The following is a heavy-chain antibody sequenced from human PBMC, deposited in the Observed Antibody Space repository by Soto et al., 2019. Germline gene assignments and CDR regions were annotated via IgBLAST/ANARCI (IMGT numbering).Heavy chain of an antibody. J-gene: IGHJ6*02. Sequence: QVQLVQSGDEVKKPGSSVKVSCKASGGTFSSYAISWVRQAPGQGLEWMGGIIPISGTANYAQKFQGRVTITADESTSTAYMELSSLRSEDTAVYYCARSQGSSTSLEIYYYYYYGMDVWGQWTTVTVSS. CDR1: GGTFSSYA. CDR3: ARSQGSSTSLEIYYYYYYGMDV. D-gene: IGHD2-2*01. CDR2: IIPISGTA. V-gene: IGHV1-69*01.